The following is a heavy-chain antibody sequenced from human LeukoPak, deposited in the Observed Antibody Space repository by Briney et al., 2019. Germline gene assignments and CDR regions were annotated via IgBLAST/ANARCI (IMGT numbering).Heavy chain of an antibody. Sequence: GGSLRLSCAASGFTVSSNYMSWVRQAPGKGLEGVSAISGSGGSTYYADSVKGRFTISRDNSKNTLYLQMNSLRAEDTAVYYCAKDRYLRFLEWFRSGSYFDYWGQGTLVTVSS. CDR1: GFTVSSNY. CDR2: ISGSGGST. J-gene: IGHJ4*02. CDR3: AKDRYLRFLEWFRSGSYFDY. D-gene: IGHD3-3*01. V-gene: IGHV3-23*01.